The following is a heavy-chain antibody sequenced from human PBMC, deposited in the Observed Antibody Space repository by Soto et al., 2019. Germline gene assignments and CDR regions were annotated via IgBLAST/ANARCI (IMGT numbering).Heavy chain of an antibody. Sequence: SVKVSCKAFGGTFSSYTISWVRQAPGQGLEWMGRIIPILGIANYAQKFQGRVTITADKSTSTAYMELSSLRSEDTAVYYCARGRPNLDLTSYNWNPRMENWLDPWGQGTLVTVSS. CDR2: IIPILGIA. D-gene: IGHD1-20*01. CDR1: GGTFSSYT. V-gene: IGHV1-69*02. J-gene: IGHJ5*02. CDR3: ARGRPNLDLTSYNWNPRMENWLDP.